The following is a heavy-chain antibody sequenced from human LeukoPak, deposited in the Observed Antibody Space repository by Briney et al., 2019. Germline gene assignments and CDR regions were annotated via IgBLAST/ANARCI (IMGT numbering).Heavy chain of an antibody. CDR1: GGSISSSRDY. CDR3: ARENSGSDFWSGRGYYFDY. J-gene: IGHJ4*02. V-gene: IGHV4-39*07. Sequence: SETLSLTCTVSGGSISSSRDYWAWLRQPPGKGLEWIANIYYSGSTYYSSSLKSRVTISVDTSKNQFSLKLSSVTAADTAVYFCARENSGSDFWSGRGYYFDYWGQGTLVTVSS. CDR2: IYYSGST. D-gene: IGHD3-3*01.